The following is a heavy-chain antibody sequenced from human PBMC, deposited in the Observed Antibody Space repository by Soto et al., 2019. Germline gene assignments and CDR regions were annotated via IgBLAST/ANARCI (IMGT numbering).Heavy chain of an antibody. CDR3: ARDPSHSYYTLFYYFGS. D-gene: IGHD1-26*01. J-gene: IGHJ4*02. CDR1: GFTFSTYA. CDR2: ISGSGSKT. Sequence: EVQLLESGGGLVQPGGSLRLSCAASGFTFSTYAMTWVRQAPGKGLEWVSAISGSGSKTYYADSVKGRFNMSRDDSKGTLWLPKNCLRAEDTAVYYCARDPSHSYYTLFYYFGSWGKGTLVTVAS. V-gene: IGHV3-23*01.